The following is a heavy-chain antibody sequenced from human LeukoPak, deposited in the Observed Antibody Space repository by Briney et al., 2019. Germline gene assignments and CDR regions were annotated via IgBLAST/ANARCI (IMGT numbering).Heavy chain of an antibody. CDR3: ARYHCSSTSCYTGGYFDL. V-gene: IGHV4-59*12. D-gene: IGHD2-2*02. CDR2: IYYSGSA. Sequence: SETLSLTCTVSGGSISSYYWSWIRQPPGKGLEWIGYIYYSGSANYNPSLKSRVTMSVGTSKNQFSLKLSSVTAADTAVYYCARYHCSSTSCYTGGYFDLWGRGTLVTVSS. CDR1: GGSISSYY. J-gene: IGHJ2*01.